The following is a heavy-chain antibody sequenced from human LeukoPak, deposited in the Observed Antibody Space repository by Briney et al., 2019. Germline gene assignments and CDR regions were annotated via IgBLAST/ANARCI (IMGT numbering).Heavy chain of an antibody. V-gene: IGHV4-31*03. D-gene: IGHD5-12*01. Sequence: SETLSLTCTVSGGSISSGGYYWSWIRQHPEKGLEWIGYIYYTGSTFYNPSLKSRVIISVDTSKNQFSLRLSSVTVADTAVYYCASSEATTTPPPYGMDVWGQGTTVTVSS. CDR3: ASSEATTTPPPYGMDV. CDR2: IYYTGST. CDR1: GGSISSGGYY. J-gene: IGHJ6*02.